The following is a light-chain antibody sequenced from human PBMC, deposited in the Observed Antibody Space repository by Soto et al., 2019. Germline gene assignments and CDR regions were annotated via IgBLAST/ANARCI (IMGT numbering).Light chain of an antibody. Sequence: QSELTQPPSVSGAPGQRVTISCTGSSSNIGAGYAVHWYQQLPGTAPKLLISDNNNRPSGVPDRFSGSKSGTSASLAITGLQAEDEADYYCQSYDNSHDWDVVFGGGTKLTVL. CDR2: DNN. CDR1: SSNIGAGYA. V-gene: IGLV1-40*01. J-gene: IGLJ2*01. CDR3: QSYDNSHDWDVV.